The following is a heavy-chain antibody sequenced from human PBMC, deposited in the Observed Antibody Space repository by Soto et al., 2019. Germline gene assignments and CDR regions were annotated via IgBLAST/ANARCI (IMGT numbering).Heavy chain of an antibody. CDR1: GGTFSSYR. Sequence: SVKFSCKASGGTFSSYRINWVRQAPGQGLEWVGGIVPIYRTTDYAQKFQGRVTITADESARTAYMELRSLKSQDTAVYYCARDSGAKLSSSWGQGTLVTVSS. D-gene: IGHD6-13*01. J-gene: IGHJ4*02. CDR2: IVPIYRTT. CDR3: ARDSGAKLSSS. V-gene: IGHV1-69*13.